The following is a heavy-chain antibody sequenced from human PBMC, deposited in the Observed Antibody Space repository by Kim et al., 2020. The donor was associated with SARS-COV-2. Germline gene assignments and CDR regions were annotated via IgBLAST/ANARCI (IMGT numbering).Heavy chain of an antibody. J-gene: IGHJ4*02. D-gene: IGHD6-19*01. CDR3: AKDRGAYSSGWYYFDY. Sequence: GGSLRLSCAASGFTFSSYGMHWVRQAPGKGLEWVAVIWYDGSNKYYADSVKGRFTISRDNSKNTLYLQMNSLRAEDTAVYYCAKDRGAYSSGWYYFDYWGQGTLVTVSS. V-gene: IGHV3-33*06. CDR1: GFTFSSYG. CDR2: IWYDGSNK.